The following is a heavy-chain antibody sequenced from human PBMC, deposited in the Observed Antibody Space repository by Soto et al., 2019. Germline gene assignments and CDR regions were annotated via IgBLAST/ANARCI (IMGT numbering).Heavy chain of an antibody. CDR1: GGSISSGGYY. CDR3: ASIVSSAHGEFSD. Sequence: QVQLQESGPGLVKPSQTLSLTCTVSGGSISSGGYYWSWIRQHPGKGLEWIGYIYYSGSTYYNPPXXXRXPISVDTSKNQFSLKLSSVTAADTAVYYCASIVSSAHGEFSDWGQGTLVTVSS. J-gene: IGHJ4*02. D-gene: IGHD3-10*01. V-gene: IGHV4-31*03. CDR2: IYYSGST.